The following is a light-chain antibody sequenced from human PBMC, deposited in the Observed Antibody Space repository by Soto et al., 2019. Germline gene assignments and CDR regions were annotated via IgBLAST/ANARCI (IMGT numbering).Light chain of an antibody. J-gene: IGLJ1*01. V-gene: IGLV2-14*01. CDR1: SSDVGGYNY. Sequence: QSVLTHPASVSGSPGQSITISCTGTSSDVGGYNYVSWYQHHPGKAPKLMIYEVSNRPSGVSDRFSGSKSGNTASLTISGLQAEDEADYYCSSYTTTSTLDYVFGTGTKVTVL. CDR3: SSYTTTSTLDYV. CDR2: EVS.